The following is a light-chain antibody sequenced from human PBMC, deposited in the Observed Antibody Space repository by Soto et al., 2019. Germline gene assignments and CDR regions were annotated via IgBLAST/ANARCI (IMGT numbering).Light chain of an antibody. CDR2: GND. J-gene: IGLJ1*01. V-gene: IGLV1-47*02. Sequence: QTVVTQPPSASGTPGQRVTISCSGSSSNIGSNFVYWYQQLSGTAPRLLIYGNDKRPSGVPDRFSGSASGTSASLAIGGLRSEDEADYYCAAWDDSLNGVYVFGPGTKLTVL. CDR1: SSNIGSNF. CDR3: AAWDDSLNGVYV.